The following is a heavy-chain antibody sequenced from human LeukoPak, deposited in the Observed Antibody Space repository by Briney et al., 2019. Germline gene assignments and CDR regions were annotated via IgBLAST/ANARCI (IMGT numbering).Heavy chain of an antibody. CDR1: GDSINNYY. Sequence: SETLSLTCTVSGDSINNYYWSWIRRPAGKGLEWIGRINASGRTNYNSDLKSRVTMSVDTTKNQFSLRVKSVTAADTAVYYCAREYGDFDYWGQGTLVTVSS. V-gene: IGHV4-4*07. CDR2: INASGRT. D-gene: IGHD4-17*01. CDR3: AREYGDFDY. J-gene: IGHJ4*02.